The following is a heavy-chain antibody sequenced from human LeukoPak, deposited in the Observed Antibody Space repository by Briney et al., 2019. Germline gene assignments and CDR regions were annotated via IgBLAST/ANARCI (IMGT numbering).Heavy chain of an antibody. CDR2: IYPGDSDT. CDR3: ERHATYYYAPLAFDI. Sequence: GESLKISCKGSGYSFTSYWIGWVRQMPGKGLEWMGIIYPGDSDTRYSPSFQGQVTISADKSISTAYLQWSSLKASDTAMYYCERHATYYYAPLAFDIWGQGTMVAVSS. V-gene: IGHV5-51*01. J-gene: IGHJ3*02. D-gene: IGHD3-10*01. CDR1: GYSFTSYW.